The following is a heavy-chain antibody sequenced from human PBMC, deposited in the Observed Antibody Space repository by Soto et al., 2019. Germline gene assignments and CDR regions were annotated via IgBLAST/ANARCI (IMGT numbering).Heavy chain of an antibody. Sequence: QVQLVESGGGVVQPGRSLRLSCAASGFTFSSYGMHWVRQAPGKGLEWVAVISYDGSNKYYADSVKGRFTISRDNSKNTLYLQMNSLRAEDTAVYYCAKERVLGYYFDSWGQGTLVTVSS. CDR1: GFTFSSYG. J-gene: IGHJ4*02. D-gene: IGHD6-6*01. CDR2: ISYDGSNK. CDR3: AKERVLGYYFDS. V-gene: IGHV3-30*18.